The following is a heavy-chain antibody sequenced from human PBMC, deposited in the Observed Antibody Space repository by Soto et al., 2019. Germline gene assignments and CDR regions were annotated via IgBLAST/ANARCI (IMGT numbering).Heavy chain of an antibody. D-gene: IGHD2-2*01. J-gene: IGHJ4*02. CDR1: GYTFTAPY. CDR2: MNPNSGGT. CDR3: ARDMTAPDQIVVVPAAFDY. Sequence: ASVKVSCKASGYTFTAPYIHWVRQAPXQGLEWMGWMNPNSGGTDYAQRLQGRLPMTTDTSTSTAYMELRSLRSDDTAVYYCARDMTAPDQIVVVPAAFDYWGQGTLVTVSS. V-gene: IGHV1-2*02.